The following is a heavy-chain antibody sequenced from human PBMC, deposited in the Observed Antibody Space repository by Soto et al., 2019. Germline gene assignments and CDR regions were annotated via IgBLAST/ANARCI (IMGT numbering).Heavy chain of an antibody. CDR2: ISGSGDST. CDR1: GLTFSNHA. Sequence: GGSLRLSCAASGLTFSNHAMNWVRQAPGKGLEWVSVISGSGDSTYYADSVKGRVTITADESTSTVYMELRTLRPEDTAVYYCAREGLVLVPTTVNSDYYYYAMDVWGQGTTVAVSS. J-gene: IGHJ6*02. D-gene: IGHD4-17*01. V-gene: IGHV3-23*01. CDR3: AREGLVLVPTTVNSDYYYYAMDV.